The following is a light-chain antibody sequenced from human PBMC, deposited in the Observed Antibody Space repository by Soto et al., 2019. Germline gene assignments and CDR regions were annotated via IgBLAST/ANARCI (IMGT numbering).Light chain of an antibody. Sequence: EIVLTQSPGTLSLSPGERATLSCKASQSVSSSHLAWYQQKVGQPPRLLIYDASNRATGIPARFSGSGSGTDFTLTISSLEPEDFAVYYCQQRSNWPPSITFGQGTRLEIK. J-gene: IGKJ5*01. CDR1: QSVSSSH. CDR3: QQRSNWPPSIT. CDR2: DAS. V-gene: IGKV3D-20*02.